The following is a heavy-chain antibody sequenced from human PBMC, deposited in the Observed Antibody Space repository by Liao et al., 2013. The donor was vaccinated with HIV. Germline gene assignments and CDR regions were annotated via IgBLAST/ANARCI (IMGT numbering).Heavy chain of an antibody. V-gene: IGHV4-4*07. CDR2: LYQWEH. CDR1: GGSISSYY. Sequence: QVQLQESGPGLVKPSETLSLTCTVSGGSISSYYWSWIRQPAGRTGVDWAYLYQWEHQLQPLLKSRVTMSVDTSKNQFSLKLSSVTAADTAVYYCARGYYGSGIYYGPKNYYYYMDSGAKGPRSP. D-gene: IGHD3-10*01. CDR3: ARGYYGSGIYYGPKNYYYYMDS. J-gene: IGHJ6*03.